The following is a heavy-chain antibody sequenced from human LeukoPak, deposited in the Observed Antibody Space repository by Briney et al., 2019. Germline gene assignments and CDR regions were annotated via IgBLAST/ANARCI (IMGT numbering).Heavy chain of an antibody. Sequence: GASVKVSCKASGYTFTSYGISWVRQAPGQGLEWMGWISAYNGNTNYAQKLQGRVTMTTDTSTSTAYMELRSLRSDDTVVYYCARDEDGGYRFAYYYYGMDVWGQGTTVTVSS. D-gene: IGHD5-18*01. J-gene: IGHJ6*02. CDR1: GYTFTSYG. CDR3: ARDEDGGYRFAYYYYGMDV. CDR2: ISAYNGNT. V-gene: IGHV1-18*01.